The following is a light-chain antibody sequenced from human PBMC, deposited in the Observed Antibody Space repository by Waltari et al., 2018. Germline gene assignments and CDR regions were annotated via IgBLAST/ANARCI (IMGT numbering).Light chain of an antibody. Sequence: QSALTQPRSVSGSPGQSVTISCTGTSSDVGGYIYVSWYQQHPDKAPKLMIYDVSKRPSGVPGRFSGSKSGNTASLTISGLQAEDEADYYCCSYADKYTLVFGGGTKLTVL. CDR1: SSDVGGYIY. V-gene: IGLV2-11*01. CDR3: CSYADKYTLV. J-gene: IGLJ3*02. CDR2: DVS.